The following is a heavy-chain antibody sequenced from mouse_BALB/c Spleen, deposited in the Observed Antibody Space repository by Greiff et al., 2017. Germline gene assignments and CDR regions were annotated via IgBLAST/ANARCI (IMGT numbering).Heavy chain of an antibody. CDR1: GFSLTSYG. CDR3: AASGTYAMDY. Sequence: VKLMESGPSLVQPSQSLSITCTVSGFSLTSYGVHWVRQSPGKGLEWLGVIWRGGSTDYNAAFMSRLSITKDNSKSQVFFKMNSLQADDTAIYYCAASGTYAMDYWGQGTSVTVSS. CDR2: IWRGGST. V-gene: IGHV2-5-1*01. D-gene: IGHD4-1*01. J-gene: IGHJ4*01.